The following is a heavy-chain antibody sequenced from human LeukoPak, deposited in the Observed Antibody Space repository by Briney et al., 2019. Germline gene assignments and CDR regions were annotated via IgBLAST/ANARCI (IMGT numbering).Heavy chain of an antibody. CDR2: IKSKTDGGTT. Sequence: GGSLRPSCAASGFTFSNAWGEWVRQAPGKGLGWVGRIKSKTDGGTTDYAAPVKGRFTISRDDSKNTLYLQMNSLKTEDTAVYYCSVGAPRSMDVWGQGTTVTVSS. V-gene: IGHV3-15*07. CDR1: GFTFSNAW. J-gene: IGHJ6*02. D-gene: IGHD1-26*01. CDR3: SVGAPRSMDV.